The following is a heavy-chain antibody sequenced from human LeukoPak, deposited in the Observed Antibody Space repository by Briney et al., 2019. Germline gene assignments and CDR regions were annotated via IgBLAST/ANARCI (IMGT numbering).Heavy chain of an antibody. J-gene: IGHJ3*02. CDR1: GFTVSSNY. V-gene: IGHV3-53*05. CDR3: ARASLELDAFDI. D-gene: IGHD1-26*01. CDR2: IYSGGTT. Sequence: PGGSLRLSCAASGFTVSSNYMSWVRQAPGKGLEWVSVIYSGGTTYYADSVKGRFTISRDNSKNTLYLQMNSLRAEDTAVYYCARASLELDAFDIWGQGTMVTVSS.